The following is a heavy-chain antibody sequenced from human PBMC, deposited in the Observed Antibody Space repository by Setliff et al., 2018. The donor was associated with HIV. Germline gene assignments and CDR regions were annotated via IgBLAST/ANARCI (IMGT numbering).Heavy chain of an antibody. J-gene: IGHJ5*02. CDR3: ARRSDWFDP. CDR1: GGSISSSTYY. V-gene: IGHV4-39*01. CDR2: IYYSGST. Sequence: SETLSLTCTVSGGSISSSTYYWGWIRQPPGKGLEWIGTIYYSGSTYYNPSLKSRLTISVDTSKNQFSLKLSSVTAADTAVYYCARRSDWFDPWGQGTLVTVS.